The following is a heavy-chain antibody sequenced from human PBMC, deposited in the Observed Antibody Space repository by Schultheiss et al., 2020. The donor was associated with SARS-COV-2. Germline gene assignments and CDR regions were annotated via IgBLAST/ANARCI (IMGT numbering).Heavy chain of an antibody. J-gene: IGHJ4*02. CDR3: ARAPYSSGWYRFDY. D-gene: IGHD6-19*01. V-gene: IGHV4-4*07. CDR1: GGSISSYY. Sequence: SETLSLTCTVSGGSISSYYWSWIRQPAGKGLEWIGRIYTSGSTHYNPSLKSRVTMSVDTSKNQFSLKLSSVTAADTAVYYCARAPYSSGWYRFDYWGQGTLVTVSS. CDR2: IYTSGST.